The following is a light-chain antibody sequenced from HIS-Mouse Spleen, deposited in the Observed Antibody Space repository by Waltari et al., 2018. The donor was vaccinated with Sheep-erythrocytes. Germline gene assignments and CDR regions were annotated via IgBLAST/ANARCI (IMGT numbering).Light chain of an antibody. Sequence: QSALTQPRSVSGSPGMSVTISCTGPSRHVGGYNHVTWYQQHPGNAPKLMIYDVSKRPSGVPDRFSGSKSGNTASLTISGLQAEDEADYYCCSYAGSYNHVFATGTKVTVL. CDR3: CSYAGSYNHV. CDR1: SRHVGGYNH. V-gene: IGLV2-11*01. J-gene: IGLJ1*01. CDR2: DVS.